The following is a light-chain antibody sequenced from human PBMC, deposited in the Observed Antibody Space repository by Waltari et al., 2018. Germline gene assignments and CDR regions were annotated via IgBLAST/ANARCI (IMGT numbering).Light chain of an antibody. J-gene: IGLJ1*01. V-gene: IGLV3-19*01. CDR1: SLSSNY. Sequence: SSELSQDPAVSVALGQTVRLTCQGHSLSSNYATRYQQKPGQAPVLVIYAKNNRPSGIPDRSSGSSSGNTASLTITGAQAEDEADYYCNSRDSSGNHYVFGTGTKVTVL. CDR2: AKN. CDR3: NSRDSSGNHYV.